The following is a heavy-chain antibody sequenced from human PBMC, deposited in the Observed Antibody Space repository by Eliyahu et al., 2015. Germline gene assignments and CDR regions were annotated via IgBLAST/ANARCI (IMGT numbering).Heavy chain of an antibody. V-gene: IGHV3-30*19. D-gene: IGHD6-25*01. CDR3: ASDPPGDGGSGMDY. CDR1: GFSXNNYA. J-gene: IGHJ4*02. Sequence: QVQLVESGGGVVQPGGSLXLSCVASGFSXNNYAMHWVRQVPGKGLEWVAIIWYDGSIKYYSESVKGRFTVSRDNSKNTLYLQMSSLRLEDSAVYFCASDPPGDGGSGMDYWGQGTLVIVSS. CDR2: IWYDGSIK.